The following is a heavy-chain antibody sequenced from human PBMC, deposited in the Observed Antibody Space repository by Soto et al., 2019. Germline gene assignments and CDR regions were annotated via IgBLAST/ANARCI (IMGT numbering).Heavy chain of an antibody. CDR3: TKASSDRNHMEV. CDR1: GFTYGKFG. V-gene: IGHV3-23*01. J-gene: IGHJ6*02. CDR2: ITETGADT. Sequence: GAPLRNSCAASGFTYGKFGMRCVRQTAWKGLEWVSTITETGADTYYTDSVKGRFTISRDNSKNTLYLQMTTLRAEDTALYYCTKASSDRNHMEVWGPGTKVTVS.